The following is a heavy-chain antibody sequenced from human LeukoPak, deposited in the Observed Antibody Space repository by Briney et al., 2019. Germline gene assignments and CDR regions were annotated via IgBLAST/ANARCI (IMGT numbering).Heavy chain of an antibody. CDR2: ISSSSSTI. J-gene: IGHJ4*02. CDR1: GFTFSSYS. CDR3: ARGISALRGARYYFDY. D-gene: IGHD3-10*01. V-gene: IGHV3-48*01. Sequence: GGSLRLSCAASGFTFSSYSMNWVRQAPGKGLEWVSYISSSSSTIYYADSVKGRFTISRDNAKNSLYLQMNSLRAEDTAVYYCARGISALRGARYYFDYWGQGTLVTVSS.